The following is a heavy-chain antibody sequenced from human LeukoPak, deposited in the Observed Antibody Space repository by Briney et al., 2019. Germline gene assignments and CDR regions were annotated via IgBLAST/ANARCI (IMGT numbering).Heavy chain of an antibody. D-gene: IGHD1-20*01. Sequence: GRSLRLSCAASGFTFSSYAMHWVRQAPGKGLEWVAVISYDGSNKYYADSVKGRFTISRDNSKNTLYLQMNSLRAGDTAVYYCARDWSYNWNIQRRLDYWGQGTLVTVSS. V-gene: IGHV3-30-3*01. J-gene: IGHJ4*02. CDR1: GFTFSSYA. CDR2: ISYDGSNK. CDR3: ARDWSYNWNIQRRLDY.